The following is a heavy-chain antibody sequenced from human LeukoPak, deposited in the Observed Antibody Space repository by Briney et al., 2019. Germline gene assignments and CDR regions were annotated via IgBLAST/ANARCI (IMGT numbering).Heavy chain of an antibody. D-gene: IGHD2-15*01. Sequence: GGSLRLSCAASGFTFSSYAMHWVRQGLGKGLEGVAFIRYDGSNKYYADSVKGRFTISRDNSKNTLYLQMNSLRAQDTALYYCAKVALPSPSVVAGWIDYWGQGTLVTVSS. CDR3: AKVALPSPSVVAGWIDY. J-gene: IGHJ4*02. CDR2: IRYDGSNK. CDR1: GFTFSSYA. V-gene: IGHV3-30*02.